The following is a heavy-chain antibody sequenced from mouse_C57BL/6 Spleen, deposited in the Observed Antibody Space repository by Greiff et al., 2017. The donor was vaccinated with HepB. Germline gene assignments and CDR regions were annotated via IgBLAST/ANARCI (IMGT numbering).Heavy chain of an antibody. CDR3: SRGGDYYGSSRYFDV. Sequence: VQLQQSGPELVKPGASVKISCKASGYSFTGYYMNWVKQSPEKSLEWIGEINPSTGGTTYNQKFKAKATLTVDKSSSTAYMQLKSLTSEDSAVYYCSRGGDYYGSSRYFDVWGTGTTVTVSS. CDR2: INPSTGGT. D-gene: IGHD1-1*01. V-gene: IGHV1-42*01. CDR1: GYSFTGYY. J-gene: IGHJ1*03.